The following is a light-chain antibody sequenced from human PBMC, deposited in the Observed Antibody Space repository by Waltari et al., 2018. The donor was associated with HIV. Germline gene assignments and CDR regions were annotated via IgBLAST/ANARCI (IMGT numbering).Light chain of an antibody. Sequence: QSALTQPLSVSGSPGQSITISCTVTISDVGAYNYVFWYQQHPGKAPKRMIYEVSHRPSGVSHRFSGSKSGNTASPTSSGRQAEDEADYYCSSYTSSSTRVFGGGTKLTVL. CDR2: EVS. J-gene: IGLJ2*01. CDR1: ISDVGAYNY. V-gene: IGLV2-14*01. CDR3: SSYTSSSTRV.